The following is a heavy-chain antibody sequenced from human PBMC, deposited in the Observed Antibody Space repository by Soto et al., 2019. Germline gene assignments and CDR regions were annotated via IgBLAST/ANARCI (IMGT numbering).Heavy chain of an antibody. J-gene: IGHJ4*02. CDR1: GFTFSSYW. V-gene: IGHV3-74*01. Sequence: EVQLVESGGGLVQPGVSLRLSFASSGFTFSSYWMHWVRQAPGKGLVWVSRINSDGSSTSYADSVKGRFTISRDNAKNTLYLQMNSLRAEDTAVYYCVRTSLVVAAATREDYWGQGTLVTVSS. CDR3: VRTSLVVAAATREDY. D-gene: IGHD2-15*01. CDR2: INSDGSST.